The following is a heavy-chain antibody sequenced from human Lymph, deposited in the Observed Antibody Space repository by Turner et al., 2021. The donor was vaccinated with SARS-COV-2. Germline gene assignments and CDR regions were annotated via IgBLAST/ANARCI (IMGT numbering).Heavy chain of an antibody. J-gene: IGHJ2*01. V-gene: IGHV4-31*03. CDR3: ARVRSAAGFWCFDL. D-gene: IGHD6-13*01. Sequence: QVQLQESGPGLVKPSQTLSLTCTVSGGSISSGGYYWSWIRQHPGKGLEWIGYIYYSGSTYYNPSIKSRVTISVDTSKNQFSLKLSSVTAADTAVYYCARVRSAAGFWCFDLWGRGTLVTVSS. CDR1: GGSISSGGYY. CDR2: IYYSGST.